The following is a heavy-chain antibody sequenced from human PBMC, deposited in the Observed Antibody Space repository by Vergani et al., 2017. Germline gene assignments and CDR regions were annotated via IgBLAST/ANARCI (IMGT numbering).Heavy chain of an antibody. CDR1: GFTFNQYG. CDR3: ARHGSSGWSLNY. D-gene: IGHD6-19*01. CDR2: TWYDGNNK. V-gene: IGHV3-33*01. Sequence: QVQLVESGGGVVQPGRSLRLSCAASGFTFNQYGMHWVRQAPGKGLEWVAVTWYDGNNKQYADSVKGRFTISRDNSKSTMYLQMNSLRDEDTGVYYCARHGSSGWSLNYWGQGTLVTVSS. J-gene: IGHJ4*02.